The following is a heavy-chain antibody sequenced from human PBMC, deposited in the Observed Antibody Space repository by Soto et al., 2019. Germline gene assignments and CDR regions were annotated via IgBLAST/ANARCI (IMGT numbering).Heavy chain of an antibody. CDR2: IYHSGNT. D-gene: IGHD3-22*01. Sequence: LSLTCAVSGGSISSGGYSWSWVRQPPGKGLEWIGYIYHSGNTYYNPSLKSRVTISVGRSKNQFSLKLSSVTAADTAVYYCARCCYYDSSGYYYPNWFDPWGQGTLVTGSS. J-gene: IGHJ5*02. CDR1: GGSISSGGYS. CDR3: ARCCYYDSSGYYYPNWFDP. V-gene: IGHV4-30-2*01.